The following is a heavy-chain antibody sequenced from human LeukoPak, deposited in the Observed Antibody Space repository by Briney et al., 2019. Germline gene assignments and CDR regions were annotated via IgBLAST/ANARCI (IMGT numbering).Heavy chain of an antibody. Sequence: GASVKVSCKTSGYNFRHYGISWVRQAPGQGLEWMAWISGGYNGDSNYALKLRGRLTMTTDTSTSTAYMELGSLRSDDTAVYYCARDKKKYCSGGSCPAYFDYWGQGTLVTVSS. CDR1: GYNFRHYG. V-gene: IGHV1-18*01. J-gene: IGHJ4*02. CDR2: ISGGYNGDS. D-gene: IGHD2-15*01. CDR3: ARDKKKYCSGGSCPAYFDY.